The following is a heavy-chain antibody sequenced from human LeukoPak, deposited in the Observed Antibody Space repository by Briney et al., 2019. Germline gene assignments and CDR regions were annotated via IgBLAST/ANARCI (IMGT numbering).Heavy chain of an antibody. Sequence: GGSLRLSCAASGFTFSSYGMHWVRQAPGKGLEWVAVISYDGSNKYYADSVKGRFTISRDNSKNTLYLQMNSLRAEDTAVYYCAKDGYGDYTDYFDYWGQGTLVTVSS. J-gene: IGHJ4*02. V-gene: IGHV3-30*18. CDR3: AKDGYGDYTDYFDY. CDR1: GFTFSSYG. D-gene: IGHD4-17*01. CDR2: ISYDGSNK.